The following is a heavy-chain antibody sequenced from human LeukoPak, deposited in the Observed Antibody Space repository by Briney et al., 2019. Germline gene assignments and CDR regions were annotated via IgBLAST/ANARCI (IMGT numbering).Heavy chain of an antibody. CDR3: ARDRAWEVAWASSGFDP. Sequence: PSQTLSLTCTVSGGSISSGGYYWSWIRQHPGKGLEWIGYIYYNGSTYYNPSLKSRVTISVDTSKNQFSLKLSSVTAADTAVYYCARDRAWEVAWASSGFDPWGQGTLVTVSS. D-gene: IGHD2-15*01. CDR2: IYYNGST. CDR1: GGSISSGGYY. J-gene: IGHJ5*02. V-gene: IGHV4-31*03.